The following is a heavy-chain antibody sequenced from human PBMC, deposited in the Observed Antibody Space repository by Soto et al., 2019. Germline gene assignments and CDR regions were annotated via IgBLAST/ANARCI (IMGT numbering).Heavy chain of an antibody. CDR1: GYTFTVYY. J-gene: IGHJ4*02. Sequence: ASVKISCKASGYTFTVYYMHWVRQAPGQGLEWMGWINPKSGGTMYPQKFQGRVTMTWDTSISTAYMALTRLRSDDTAVYYCAIDLAKGGGSACFEYWGKGPLVSVST. D-gene: IGHD1-26*01. CDR2: INPKSGGT. V-gene: IGHV1-2*02. CDR3: AIDLAKGGGSACFEY.